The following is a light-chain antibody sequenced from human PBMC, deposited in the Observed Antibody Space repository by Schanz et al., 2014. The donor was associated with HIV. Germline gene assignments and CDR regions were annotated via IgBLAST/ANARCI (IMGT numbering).Light chain of an antibody. Sequence: EIVLTQSPATLSVSPGERVTLSCRASQSVSRNLAWYQQKPGQAPRLLIYDVSTRAPGVPAKFTGSGFGTDFTLSISNLQPEDSAVYFCQQRDNWPLFSFGQGTKLQIK. CDR2: DVS. J-gene: IGKJ2*01. CDR3: QQRDNWPLFS. V-gene: IGKV3D-15*01. CDR1: QSVSRN.